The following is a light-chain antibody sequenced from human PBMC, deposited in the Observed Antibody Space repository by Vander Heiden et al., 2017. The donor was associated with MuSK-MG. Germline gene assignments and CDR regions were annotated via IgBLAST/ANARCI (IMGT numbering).Light chain of an antibody. Sequence: QSVLTQPPSVSGAPGQRVTITCPGSSSNIGTGVDVHWYQQLPGTAPKLLIYGNNNRPSGVPDRFSGSKSGTSASLAITGLQPEDEADYYCQSYDSSLSGWLFGGGTKLTVL. CDR3: QSYDSSLSGWL. V-gene: IGLV1-40*01. CDR2: GNN. J-gene: IGLJ2*01. CDR1: SSNIGTGVD.